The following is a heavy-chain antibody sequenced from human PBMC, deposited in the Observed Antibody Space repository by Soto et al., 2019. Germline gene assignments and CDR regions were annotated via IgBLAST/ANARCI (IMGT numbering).Heavy chain of an antibody. D-gene: IGHD3-10*01. J-gene: IGHJ4*02. CDR3: ARHQARSWSQIDY. CDR1: CGSISTHC. V-gene: IGHV4-59*08. CDR2: IYYSGST. Sequence: SDTQCVTYTVSCGSISTHCWSWIRQPKGKRLEWIGYIYYSGSTNYSPSLKSRVTISVDTSKNQFSLKLSSVTAADTAVYYCARHQARSWSQIDYWGQGTLVTVFS.